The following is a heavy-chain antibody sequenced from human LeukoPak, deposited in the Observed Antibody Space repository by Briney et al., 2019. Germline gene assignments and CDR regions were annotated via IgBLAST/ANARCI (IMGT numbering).Heavy chain of an antibody. CDR1: GFTVSSNS. CDR3: ARGGNPIDEREFDY. D-gene: IGHD1-1*01. V-gene: IGHV3-53*01. J-gene: IGHJ4*02. CDR2: IYSDNT. Sequence: GGSLRLSCTVSGFTVSSNSMSWVRQAPGKGLEWVSFIYSDNTHYSDSVKGRFTISRDNSKNTLYLQMNSLRAEDTAVYYCARGGNPIDEREFDYWGQGTLVTVSS.